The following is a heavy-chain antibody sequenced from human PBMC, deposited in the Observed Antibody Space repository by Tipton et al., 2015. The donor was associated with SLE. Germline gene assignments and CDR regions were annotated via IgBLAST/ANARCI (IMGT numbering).Heavy chain of an antibody. Sequence: TLSLTCAVYGGSFSGYYWRWIRQPPGKGLEWIGYFYYNGATYYNPSLQSRVTMSADTSKNQFSLKLNSVTAVDTAIYYCARSLGAGFCSGGNCFEPLDYWGQGILVTVFS. CDR3: ARSLGAGFCSGGNCFEPLDY. J-gene: IGHJ4*02. V-gene: IGHV4-34*01. CDR2: FYYNGAT. CDR1: GGSFSGYY. D-gene: IGHD2-15*01.